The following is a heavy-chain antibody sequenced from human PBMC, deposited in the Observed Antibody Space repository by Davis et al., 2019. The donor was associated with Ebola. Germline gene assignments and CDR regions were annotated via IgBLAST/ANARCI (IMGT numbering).Heavy chain of an antibody. CDR1: GFTVSSNY. CDR2: IYSGGST. CDR3: ARDRVRTRGYGMDV. J-gene: IGHJ6*02. V-gene: IGHV3-53*04. D-gene: IGHD1-14*01. Sequence: GGSLRLSCGASGFTVSSNYMSWVRQAPGKGLEWVSVIYSGGSTYYADSVKGRFTISRHNSKNTLYLQMNSLRAEDTAVYYCARDRVRTRGYGMDVWGQGTTVTVSS.